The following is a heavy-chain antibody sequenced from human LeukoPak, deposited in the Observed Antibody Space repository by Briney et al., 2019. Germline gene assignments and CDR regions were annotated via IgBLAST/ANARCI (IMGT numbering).Heavy chain of an antibody. CDR1: GGSISSSNW. V-gene: IGHV4-4*02. Sequence: SETLSLTCAVSGGSISSSNWWNWVRQAPGKELEWIGEIYHSGSTNYNPSLKSRVTISVDTSKNQFSLKLSSVTAADTAVYYCARDLWFGELNHWGQGTLVTVSS. CDR2: IYHSGST. D-gene: IGHD3-10*01. J-gene: IGHJ5*02. CDR3: ARDLWFGELNH.